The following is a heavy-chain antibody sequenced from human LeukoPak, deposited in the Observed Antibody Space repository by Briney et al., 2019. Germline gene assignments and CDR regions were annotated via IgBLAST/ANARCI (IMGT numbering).Heavy chain of an antibody. J-gene: IGHJ4*02. Sequence: GGSLRLSCAASGFTFSSYGMNWVRQAPGKGLEWVSGISGDAGRTYYADSVKGRFTISRDNSKNTLYLQMNSLRAEDTAVYYCAKHQRASRAITMIVVVKRYYFDYWGQGTLVTVSS. CDR1: GFTFSSYG. D-gene: IGHD3-22*01. CDR2: ISGDAGRT. V-gene: IGHV3-23*01. CDR3: AKHQRASRAITMIVVVKRYYFDY.